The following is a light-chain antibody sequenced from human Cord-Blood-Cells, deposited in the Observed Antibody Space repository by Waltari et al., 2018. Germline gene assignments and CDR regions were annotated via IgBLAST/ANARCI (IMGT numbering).Light chain of an antibody. CDR1: SSDVGGYNY. J-gene: IGLJ3*02. V-gene: IGLV2-14*01. Sequence: QSALTQPASVSGSPGQSITISCTGTSSDVGGYNYVSWYQQHPGKAPNLMIYDVSKRPSGVSDRFSGSKSGNTASLPISGLQAEDGAGYYCSSYTSSSTWVFGGGTKLTVL. CDR3: SSYTSSSTWV. CDR2: DVS.